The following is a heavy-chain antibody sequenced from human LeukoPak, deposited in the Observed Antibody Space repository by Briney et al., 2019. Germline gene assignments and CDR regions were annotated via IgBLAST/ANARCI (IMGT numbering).Heavy chain of an antibody. V-gene: IGHV4-4*07. CDR2: INTSGST. J-gene: IGHJ4*02. CDR3: ARDVLAYCGGDCYSGYFDY. Sequence: PSETLSLTCTVSGGSISNYYWSWIRQPAGKGLEWIGRINTSGSTNCNPSLKSRVTMSVDTSKNQFSLKLTSVTAADTAVYYCARDVLAYCGGDCYSGYFDYWGQGTLVTVSS. CDR1: GGSISNYY. D-gene: IGHD2-21*02.